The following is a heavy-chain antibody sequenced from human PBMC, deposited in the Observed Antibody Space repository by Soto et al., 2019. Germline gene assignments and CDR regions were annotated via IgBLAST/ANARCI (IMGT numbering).Heavy chain of an antibody. J-gene: IGHJ4*02. CDR3: AREYADRGSFDF. Sequence: ASVKVSCKASGYTFTDSFIHWVRQAPGQGLEWMGWINPNNGLTTLAPKFQGRVTLIRDTSINTAYMDLSRLRSDDTAVYYCAREYADRGSFDFWGQGTIVTLSS. D-gene: IGHD2-2*01. V-gene: IGHV1-2*02. CDR2: INPNNGLT. CDR1: GYTFTDSF.